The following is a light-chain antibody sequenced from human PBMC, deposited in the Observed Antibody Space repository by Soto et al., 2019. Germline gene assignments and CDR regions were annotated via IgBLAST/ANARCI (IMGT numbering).Light chain of an antibody. J-gene: IGKJ1*01. Sequence: DIQMTQSPSSLSASVGATITITCRASQSITSYLNWYQQKPGKAPKLLIYAASSLQSGVPLRFSGSGSGTDFTLTISSLQPEDFATCYCQQSYSTPLTFGQGTKVDIK. CDR2: AAS. CDR3: QQSYSTPLT. CDR1: QSITSY. V-gene: IGKV1-39*01.